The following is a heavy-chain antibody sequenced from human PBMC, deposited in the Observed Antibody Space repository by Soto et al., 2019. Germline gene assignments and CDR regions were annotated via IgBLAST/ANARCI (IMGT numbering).Heavy chain of an antibody. J-gene: IGHJ4*02. CDR3: ARESYYGSGATVVGY. CDR1: SGSFIGNY. Sequence: SETLSLTCAVSSGSFIGNYWSWMRQPPGKGLEWIGEFNHNGNINYNPSLKSRVTISVDTSKNQFSLKLSSVTAADTAVYYCARESYYGSGATVVGYWGLGTLVTVSS. CDR2: FNHNGNI. D-gene: IGHD3-10*01. V-gene: IGHV4-34*01.